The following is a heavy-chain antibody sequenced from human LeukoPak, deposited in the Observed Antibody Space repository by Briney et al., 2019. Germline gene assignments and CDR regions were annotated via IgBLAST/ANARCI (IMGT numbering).Heavy chain of an antibody. J-gene: IGHJ4*02. D-gene: IGHD3-22*01. V-gene: IGHV4-59*08. CDR2: ISYGGGT. CDR3: ARVGDTSGYFYYFDY. CDR1: GGSISSFY. Sequence: NPSETLSLTCAVSGGSISSFYWSWVRQPPGKGLEWVGYISYGGGTTYNPSLKRRVSMSIDTSKNQFSLRLSSVTAADTALYYCARVGDTSGYFYYFDYWGQGTLVTVSS.